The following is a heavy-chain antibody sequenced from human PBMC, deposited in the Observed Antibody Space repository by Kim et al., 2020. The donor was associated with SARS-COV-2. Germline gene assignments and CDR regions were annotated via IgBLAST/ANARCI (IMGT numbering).Heavy chain of an antibody. CDR2: IYYSGST. J-gene: IGHJ5*02. Sequence: SETLSLTCTVSGGSISSYYWSWIRQPPGKGLEWIGYIYYSGSTNYNPSLKSRVTISVDTSKNQFSLKLSSVTAADTAVYYCARVRGGYYSWFDPWGQGTLVTVSS. CDR1: GGSISSYY. CDR3: ARVRGGYYSWFDP. V-gene: IGHV4-59*01. D-gene: IGHD3-3*01.